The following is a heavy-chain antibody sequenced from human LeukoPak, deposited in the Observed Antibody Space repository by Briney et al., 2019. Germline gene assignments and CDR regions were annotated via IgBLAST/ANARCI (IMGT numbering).Heavy chain of an antibody. CDR2: IYYSGTT. CDR3: ARGVYIAAAQYAY. D-gene: IGHD6-13*01. Sequence: SETLSLTCTVSGGSISSYYWSWIRQPPGKGLEWIGYIYYSGTTNYNPSLKSRVTISVDASKNQFSLKLSSVTAADTAVYYCARGVYIAAAQYAYWGQGTLVTVSS. CDR1: GGSISSYY. V-gene: IGHV4-59*01. J-gene: IGHJ4*02.